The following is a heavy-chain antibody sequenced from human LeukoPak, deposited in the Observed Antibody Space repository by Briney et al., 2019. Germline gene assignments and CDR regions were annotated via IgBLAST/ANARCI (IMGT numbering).Heavy chain of an antibody. Sequence: SETLSLTCTVSGGSISSYYWSWIRQPAGKGLEWIGRIYTSGSTNYNPPLKSRVTMLVDTSKNQFSLKLSSVTAADTAVYYCAGDRGSYGLDYWGQGTLVTVSS. J-gene: IGHJ4*02. CDR3: AGDRGSYGLDY. D-gene: IGHD1-26*01. CDR1: GGSISSYY. V-gene: IGHV4-4*07. CDR2: IYTSGST.